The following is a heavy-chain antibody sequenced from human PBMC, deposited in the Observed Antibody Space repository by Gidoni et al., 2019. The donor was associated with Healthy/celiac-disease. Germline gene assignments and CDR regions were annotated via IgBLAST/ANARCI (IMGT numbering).Heavy chain of an antibody. D-gene: IGHD1-26*01. V-gene: IGHV3-30-3*01. J-gene: IGHJ4*02. CDR3: ARDPVGATTSFDY. CDR2: ISYDGSNK. Sequence: QVQLVESGGVVVQPGRSLRLSCAASGFTFSSYAMHWVRQAPGKGLEWVAVISYDGSNKYYADSVKGRFTISRDNSKNTLYLQMNSLRAEDTAVYYCARDPVGATTSFDYWGQGTLVTVSS. CDR1: GFTFSSYA.